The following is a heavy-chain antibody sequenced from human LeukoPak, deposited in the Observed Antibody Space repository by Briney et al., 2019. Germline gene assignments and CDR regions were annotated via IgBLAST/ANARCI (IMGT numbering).Heavy chain of an antibody. CDR3: ARCERGYSGYDRGFWFDP. Sequence: ASVKVSCKASGYTFTNYAMHWVRQAPGQRLEWMGWINAGNGNTKYSQKFQGRVTITRDTSASTAYMELSSLRSEDTAVYYCARCERGYSGYDRGFWFDPWGQGTLVTVSS. V-gene: IGHV1-3*01. CDR2: INAGNGNT. D-gene: IGHD5-12*01. J-gene: IGHJ5*02. CDR1: GYTFTNYA.